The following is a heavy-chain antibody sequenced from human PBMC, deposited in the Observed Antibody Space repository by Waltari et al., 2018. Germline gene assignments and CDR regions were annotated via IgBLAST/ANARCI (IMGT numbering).Heavy chain of an antibody. CDR1: GGSIRSYY. D-gene: IGHD3-22*01. V-gene: IGHV4-4*09. Sequence: QVQLQESAPGLVKPSETLSLTGTVSGGSIRSYYWSWIRQPPGKGLEWIGYIYTSGSTNYNPSLKSRVTISVDTSKNQFSLKLSSVTAADTAVYYCARVTDYYDSSGSFDYWGQGTLVTVSS. CDR2: IYTSGST. CDR3: ARVTDYYDSSGSFDY. J-gene: IGHJ4*02.